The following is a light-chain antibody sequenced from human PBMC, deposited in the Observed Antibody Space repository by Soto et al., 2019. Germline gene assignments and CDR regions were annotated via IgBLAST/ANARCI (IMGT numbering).Light chain of an antibody. CDR1: QSISSY. CDR3: QQSYSTPVT. V-gene: IGKV1-39*01. CDR2: AAS. Sequence: DIQMTQSPSSLSASVGDRVTITCRASQSISSYLNWYQQKQGKAHKXLIYAASSLQSGVPSRFSGSGSGTDGTITISSLQPEDVATYDCQQSYSTPVTFGQGTKVDIK. J-gene: IGKJ1*01.